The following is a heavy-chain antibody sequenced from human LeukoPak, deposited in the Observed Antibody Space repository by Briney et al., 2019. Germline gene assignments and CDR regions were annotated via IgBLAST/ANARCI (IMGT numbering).Heavy chain of an antibody. J-gene: IGHJ4*02. CDR2: IWYDGSNK. CDR1: GFTFSSYG. Sequence: GGSLRLSCAASGFTFSSYGMHWVRQAPGKGLKWVAVIWYDGSNKYYADSVKGRFTISRDNSKNTLYLQMNSLRAEDTAVYYCARDGETYYYDSSGYYFGYFDYWGQGTLVTVSS. V-gene: IGHV3-33*01. D-gene: IGHD3-22*01. CDR3: ARDGETYYYDSSGYYFGYFDY.